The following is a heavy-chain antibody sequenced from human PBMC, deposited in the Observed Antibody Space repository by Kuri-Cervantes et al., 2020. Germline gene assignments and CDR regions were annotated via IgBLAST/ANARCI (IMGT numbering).Heavy chain of an antibody. CDR2: VRYDGNDK. J-gene: IGHJ4*02. D-gene: IGHD1-26*01. V-gene: IGHV3-30*02. Sequence: GESLKISCGAFGFTFSRYGLHWVRQAPGKGLEGVALVRYDGNDKYYADSVKGRFTNSRDNAKNSLYLQMNGLRAEDTALYFCAKGGWELRTDGLKFDYWGQETLVTVSS. CDR3: AKGGWELRTDGLKFDY. CDR1: GFTFSRYG.